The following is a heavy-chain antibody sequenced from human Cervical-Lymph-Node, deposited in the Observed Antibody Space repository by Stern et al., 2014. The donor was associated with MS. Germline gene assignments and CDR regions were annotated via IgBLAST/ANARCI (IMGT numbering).Heavy chain of an antibody. D-gene: IGHD2-8*02. J-gene: IGHJ5*02. Sequence: QLVESGSGLVKPSQTLSLTCAVSGGSISSGGYSWSWIRQPPGKGLEWIGYIYHSGSTYYNPSLKSRVTISVDRSKNQFSLKLSSVTAADTAVYYCARVTPGDWFDPWGQGTLVTVSS. V-gene: IGHV4-30-2*01. CDR3: ARVTPGDWFDP. CDR2: IYHSGST. CDR1: GGSISSGGYS.